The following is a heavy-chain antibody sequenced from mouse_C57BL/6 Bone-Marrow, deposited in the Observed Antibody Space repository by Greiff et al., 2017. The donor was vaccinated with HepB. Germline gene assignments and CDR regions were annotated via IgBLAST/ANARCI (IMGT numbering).Heavy chain of an antibody. D-gene: IGHD2-3*01. V-gene: IGHV1-5*01. CDR1: GYTFTSYW. Sequence: EVQLQQSGTVLARPGASVKMSCKPSGYTFTSYWMHWVKQRPGQGLEWIGAIYPGNSDTSYNQKFKGKAKLTAVTSASTAYMELSSLTNEDSAVYYCTVYDGYYWWYFDVWGTGTTVTVSS. CDR3: TVYDGYYWWYFDV. CDR2: IYPGNSDT. J-gene: IGHJ1*03.